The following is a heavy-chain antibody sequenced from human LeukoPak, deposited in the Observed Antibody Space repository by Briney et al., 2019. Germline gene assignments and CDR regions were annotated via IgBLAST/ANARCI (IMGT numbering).Heavy chain of an antibody. CDR3: AKDGGRYRFDF. V-gene: IGHV3-9*01. Sequence: GRSLKLSCAASGFTFDDYAMHWVRQAPGKGLEWVSGISWNSGSIGYGDSVKGRFTISRDNAKNSLYLQMNSLRAEDTALYYCAKDGGRYRFDFWGQGTMVTVSS. CDR2: ISWNSGSI. J-gene: IGHJ4*02. CDR1: GFTFDDYA. D-gene: IGHD3-16*02.